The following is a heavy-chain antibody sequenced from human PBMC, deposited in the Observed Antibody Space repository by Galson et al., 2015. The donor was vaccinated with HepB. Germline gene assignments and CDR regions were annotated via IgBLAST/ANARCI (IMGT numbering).Heavy chain of an antibody. V-gene: IGHV3-33*01. CDR2: IWYDGSNK. Sequence: SLRLSCAASGFTFSSYGMHWVRQAPGKGLEWVAVIWYDGSNKYYADSVKGRFTISRDNSKNTLYLQMNSLRAEDTAVYYCARAPRLGYFQHWGQGTLVTVSS. CDR3: ARAPRLGYFQH. J-gene: IGHJ1*01. CDR1: GFTFSSYG. D-gene: IGHD3-16*01.